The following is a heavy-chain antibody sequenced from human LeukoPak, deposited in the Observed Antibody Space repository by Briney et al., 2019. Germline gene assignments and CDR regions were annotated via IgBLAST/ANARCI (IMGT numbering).Heavy chain of an antibody. V-gene: IGHV1-8*02. CDR3: ARLNYSNYGNWFDP. J-gene: IGHJ5*02. Sequence: ASVKVSCKASGYTFTSYYMHWVRQATGQGLEWMGWMNPNSGNTGYAQKFQGRVTMTRNTSISTAYMELSSLRSEDTAVYYCARLNYSNYGNWFDPWGQGTLVTVSS. D-gene: IGHD4-11*01. CDR2: MNPNSGNT. CDR1: GYTFTSYY.